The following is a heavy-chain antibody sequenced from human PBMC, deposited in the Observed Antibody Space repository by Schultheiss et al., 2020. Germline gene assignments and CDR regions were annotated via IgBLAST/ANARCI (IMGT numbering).Heavy chain of an antibody. V-gene: IGHV3-21*01. J-gene: IGHJ5*02. CDR1: GFTFRRYS. Sequence: GGSLRLSCTVSGFTFRRYSMNWVRQAPGKGLEWVSSISGNSLDIYYADSVKGQFTISRDNARNSLYLQMHSLSVEDTAVYYCARARGSWFDPWGQGTLVTVSS. CDR3: ARARGSWFDP. CDR2: ISGNSLDI. D-gene: IGHD3-10*01.